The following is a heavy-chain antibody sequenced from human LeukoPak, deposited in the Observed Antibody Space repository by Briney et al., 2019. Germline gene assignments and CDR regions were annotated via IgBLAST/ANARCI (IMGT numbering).Heavy chain of an antibody. Sequence: GGSLRLSCVASGFSFSNLAMGWVRQAPGKGLEWVSVISDSGGTTYYADSVKGRFTISRGNSRNTPYLQMNSLRVEDTAVYYCAKDARRSSGWYFFDHWGQGTLVTVSS. J-gene: IGHJ4*02. D-gene: IGHD6-19*01. CDR3: AKDARRSSGWYFFDH. CDR2: ISDSGGTT. CDR1: GFSFSNLA. V-gene: IGHV3-23*01.